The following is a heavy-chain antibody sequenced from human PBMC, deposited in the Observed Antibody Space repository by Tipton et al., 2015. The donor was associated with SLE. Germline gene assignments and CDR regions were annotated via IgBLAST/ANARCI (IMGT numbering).Heavy chain of an antibody. V-gene: IGHV3-48*03. D-gene: IGHD3-22*01. CDR3: ARETYYYDSSGLFDY. CDR2: ITSSGHNT. Sequence: SLRLSCAAPGFTFSDYEMNWVRQAPGKGLEWVSYITSSGHNTYYADSLKGRFTTSRDNAKSSLYLQMNSLRAEDTAVYYCARETYYYDSSGLFDYWGQGTLVTVSS. J-gene: IGHJ4*02. CDR1: GFTFSDYE.